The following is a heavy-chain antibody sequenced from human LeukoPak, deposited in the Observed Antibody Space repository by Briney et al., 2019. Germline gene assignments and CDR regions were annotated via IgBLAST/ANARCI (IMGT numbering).Heavy chain of an antibody. V-gene: IGHV1-18*01. D-gene: IGHD3-3*01. CDR1: GYTFTSYG. CDR2: ISAYNGNT. Sequence: GASVKVSCKASGYTFTSYGISWVRQAPGQGLAWMGWISAYNGNTNYAQKLQGRVTMTTDTSTSTAYMELRSLRSDDTAVYYCARDQITIFGVVIRYFDYWGQGTLVTVSS. CDR3: ARDQITIFGVVIRYFDY. J-gene: IGHJ4*02.